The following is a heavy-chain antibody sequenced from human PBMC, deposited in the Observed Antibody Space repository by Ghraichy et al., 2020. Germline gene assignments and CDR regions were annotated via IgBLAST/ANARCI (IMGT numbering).Heavy chain of an antibody. CDR3: ARSTVTKVDY. CDR2: IYHSGST. CDR1: GGSISSGGYS. D-gene: IGHD4-11*01. Sequence: SQTLSLTCAVSGGSISSGGYSWSWIRPPPGKGLEWIGYIYHSGSTYYKPSLKSRVTISLDRSTNQFSLKLSSVTAADTAVYYCARSTVTKVDYWCQGTLVTVSS. V-gene: IGHV4-30-2*01. J-gene: IGHJ4*02.